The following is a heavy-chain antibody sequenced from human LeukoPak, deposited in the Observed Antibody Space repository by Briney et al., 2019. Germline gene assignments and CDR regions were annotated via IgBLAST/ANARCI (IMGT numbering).Heavy chain of an antibody. Sequence: SETLSLTCTVSGYSVSSGYYWGWIRQPPGKGLEWIGSIYHSGSTYYNPSLKSRVTISVDTSKNQFSLKLSSVTAADTAVYYCARGDGYNFSFDYWGQGTLVTVSS. D-gene: IGHD5-24*01. CDR2: IYHSGST. J-gene: IGHJ4*02. CDR3: ARGDGYNFSFDY. V-gene: IGHV4-38-2*02. CDR1: GYSVSSGYY.